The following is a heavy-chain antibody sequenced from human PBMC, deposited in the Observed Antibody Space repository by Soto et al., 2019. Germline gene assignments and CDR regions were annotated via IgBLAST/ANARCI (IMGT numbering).Heavy chain of an antibody. D-gene: IGHD4-17*01. J-gene: IGHJ4*02. CDR1: GGSISSSSYY. V-gene: IGHV4-39*01. CDR3: ARLDYGYYYFDY. CDR2: IYYSGST. Sequence: TLSLTCTVSGGSISSSSYYWGWIRQPPGKGLEWIGTIYYSGSTYYNPSLKSRVTISIDTSKNQFSLKLSSVTAADTAVYYCARLDYGYYYFDYWGQGTLVTAPQ.